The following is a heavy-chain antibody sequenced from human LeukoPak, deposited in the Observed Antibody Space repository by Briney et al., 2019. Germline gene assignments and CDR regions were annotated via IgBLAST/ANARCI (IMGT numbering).Heavy chain of an antibody. D-gene: IGHD3-10*01. V-gene: IGHV3-11*01. Sequence: PGGSLRLSCAASGFTFSVEYMSWIRQAPGKGLEWVSYISSSGSSIFYADSVKGRFTISRDNAKNSLFLQMNSLRAEDTAVYYCTRARGAGPGAHFDYWGQGTLATVSS. CDR3: TRARGAGPGAHFDY. CDR1: GFTFSVEY. J-gene: IGHJ4*02. CDR2: ISSSGSSI.